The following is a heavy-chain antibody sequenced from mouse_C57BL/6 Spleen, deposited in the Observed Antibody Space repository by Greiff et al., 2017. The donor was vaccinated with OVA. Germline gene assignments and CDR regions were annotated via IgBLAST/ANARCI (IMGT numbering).Heavy chain of an antibody. V-gene: IGHV5-17*01. Sequence: DVMLVESGGGLVKPGGSLKLSCAASGFTFSDYGMHWVRQAPEKGLEWVAYISSGSSTIYYADTVKGRFTISRDNAKNTLFLQMTSLRSEDTAMYYCARPYYYGSSGYAMDYWGQGTSVTVSS. CDR3: ARPYYYGSSGYAMDY. J-gene: IGHJ4*01. D-gene: IGHD1-1*01. CDR1: GFTFSDYG. CDR2: ISSGSSTI.